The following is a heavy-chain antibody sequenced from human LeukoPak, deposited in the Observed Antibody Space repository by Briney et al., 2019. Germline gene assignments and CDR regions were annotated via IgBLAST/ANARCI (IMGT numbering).Heavy chain of an antibody. Sequence: SETLSLTCTVSGGSISSYYWSWIRQPPGKGLEWIGHIYYSGSTNYNPSLKSRVTISVDTSKNQFSLKLSSVTAADTAVYYCARDSGRSDFDYWGQGTLVTVSS. CDR2: IYYSGST. CDR3: ARDSGRSDFDY. D-gene: IGHD3-10*01. V-gene: IGHV4-59*01. CDR1: GGSISSYY. J-gene: IGHJ4*02.